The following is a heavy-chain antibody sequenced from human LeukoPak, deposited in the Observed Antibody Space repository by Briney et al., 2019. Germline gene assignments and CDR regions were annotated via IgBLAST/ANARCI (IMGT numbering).Heavy chain of an antibody. Sequence: SETLSLTCTVSGGSISSYYWSWIRQPPGKGLEWIGYIYYSGSTNYNPSLKSRVTISVDTSKNQFSLKLSSVTAADTAVYYCARGTYYYGSGSYSNIYYYYYMDVWGKGTTVTVSS. CDR2: IYYSGST. V-gene: IGHV4-59*01. D-gene: IGHD3-10*01. CDR3: ARGTYYYGSGSYSNIYYYYYMDV. CDR1: GGSISSYY. J-gene: IGHJ6*03.